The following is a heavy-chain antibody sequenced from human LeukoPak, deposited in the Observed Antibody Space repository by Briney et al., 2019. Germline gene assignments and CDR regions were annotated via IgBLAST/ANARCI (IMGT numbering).Heavy chain of an antibody. Sequence: ASVKVSCKASGYTFTGYYMHWVRQAPGQGLEWMERINPNSGGTNYAQKFQGRVTMTRDTSISTAYIELSRLRSDDTAVYYCASLGNYYDSSGYYSVFDYWGQGTLVTVSS. CDR3: ASLGNYYDSSGYYSVFDY. CDR2: INPNSGGT. D-gene: IGHD3-22*01. V-gene: IGHV1-2*06. J-gene: IGHJ4*02. CDR1: GYTFTGYY.